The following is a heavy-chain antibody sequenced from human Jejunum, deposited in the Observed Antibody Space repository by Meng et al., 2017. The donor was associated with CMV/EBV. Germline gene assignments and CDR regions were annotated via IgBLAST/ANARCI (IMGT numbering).Heavy chain of an antibody. J-gene: IGHJ3*02. CDR1: YTDTGHY. CDR3: ASQGYDFWSGYYAFDI. D-gene: IGHD3-3*01. CDR2: INPNSGGA. Sequence: YTDTGHYMHWVRQAPGQRLEWMGRINPNSGGANYAQKFQGRITMTRDTSISTAYMELNRLRSDDTAVYYCASQGYDFWSGYYAFDIWGQGTKVTVSS. V-gene: IGHV1-2*02.